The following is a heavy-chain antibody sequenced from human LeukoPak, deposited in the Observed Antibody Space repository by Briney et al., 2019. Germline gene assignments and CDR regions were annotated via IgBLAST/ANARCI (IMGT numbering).Heavy chain of an antibody. CDR1: GFTFSSYE. CDR2: ISSSSSYI. CDR3: ARDLGSYQDY. D-gene: IGHD5-18*01. Sequence: GGSLRLSCAASGFTFSSYEVNWVRQAPGKGLEWVSSISSSSSYIYYADSVKGRFTISRDNAKNSLYLQMNSLRAEDTAVYYCARDLGSYQDYWGQGTLVTVSS. J-gene: IGHJ4*02. V-gene: IGHV3-21*01.